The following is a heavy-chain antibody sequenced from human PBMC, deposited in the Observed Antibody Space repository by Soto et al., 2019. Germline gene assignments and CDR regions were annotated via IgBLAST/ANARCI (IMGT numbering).Heavy chain of an antibody. CDR1: GFTFTTYW. D-gene: IGHD6-19*01. CDR3: XRDTAVASFRYYYGMDV. J-gene: IGHJ6*02. Sequence: GGSLRLSCAASGFTFTTYWMSWVRQAPGKGLEWVANINQDGGEKFYVDSVKGRFTISRDNAKNSLYLQMNSLRDEDTAVYYCXRDTAVASFRYYYGMDVWGQGTTVTVSS. V-gene: IGHV3-7*01. CDR2: INQDGGEK.